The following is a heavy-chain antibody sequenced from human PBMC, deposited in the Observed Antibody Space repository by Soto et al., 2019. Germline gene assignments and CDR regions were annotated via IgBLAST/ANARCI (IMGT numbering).Heavy chain of an antibody. Sequence: QVQLVESGGGVVQPGRSLRLSCAASGFTFSSYAMHWVRQAPGKGLEWVAVISYDGSNKYYADSVNGRVTISRDNSKNTLYLQMNSRRAEDTAVYYCARAHYDILTERFDSWGQGTLVTVCS. V-gene: IGHV3-30-3*01. CDR1: GFTFSSYA. D-gene: IGHD3-9*01. CDR3: ARAHYDILTERFDS. CDR2: ISYDGSNK. J-gene: IGHJ4*02.